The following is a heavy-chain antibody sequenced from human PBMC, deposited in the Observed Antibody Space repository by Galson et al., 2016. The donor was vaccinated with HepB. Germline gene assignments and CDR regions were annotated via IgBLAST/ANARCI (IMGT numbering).Heavy chain of an antibody. J-gene: IGHJ4*02. CDR2: IDWDDAK. V-gene: IGHV2-70*04. D-gene: IGHD2-2*01. Sequence: PALVKPTQTLTLTCSCSGFSLNSATMRVSWIRQSPGKAMEWLARIDWDDAKHYSASLRTRLTVSKDTSKNQVLLTVTKVDPLDTATYYCARHSVAFSSWYFLDYWGQGNLVTVSS. CDR1: GFSLNSATMR. CDR3: ARHSVAFSSWYFLDY.